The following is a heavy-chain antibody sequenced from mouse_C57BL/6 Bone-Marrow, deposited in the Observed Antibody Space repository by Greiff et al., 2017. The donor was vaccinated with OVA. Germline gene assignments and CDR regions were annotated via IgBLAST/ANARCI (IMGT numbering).Heavy chain of an antibody. CDR2: IYPGSGNT. D-gene: IGHD2-12*01. CDR3: ARIGYSYYYAMDY. Sequence: QVQLQQSGPELVKPGASVKISCKASGYSFTSYYIHWVKQRPGQGLEWIGWIYPGSGNTKYNEKFKGKAPLTADTSSSTAYMQLSSLTSEDSAVYYCARIGYSYYYAMDYWGQGTSVTVSS. J-gene: IGHJ4*01. CDR1: GYSFTSYY. V-gene: IGHV1-66*01.